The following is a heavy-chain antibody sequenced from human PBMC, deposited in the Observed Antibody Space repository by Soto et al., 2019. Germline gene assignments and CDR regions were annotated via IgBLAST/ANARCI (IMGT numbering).Heavy chain of an antibody. CDR1: GFTFNNYA. J-gene: IGHJ4*02. CDR2: IRGGGDTT. D-gene: IGHD3-10*01. V-gene: IGHV3-23*01. CDR3: AKGRGGSGSLTPRVDF. Sequence: EVKLLESGVGLVQPGGSLRLSCAASGFTFNNYAMTWVRQAPGKGLEWVSAIRGGGDTTSYADSVKGRLTVSRDGSKNTLYLQMSSLRAEDTALYYCAKGRGGSGSLTPRVDFWGQGSLVTVSS.